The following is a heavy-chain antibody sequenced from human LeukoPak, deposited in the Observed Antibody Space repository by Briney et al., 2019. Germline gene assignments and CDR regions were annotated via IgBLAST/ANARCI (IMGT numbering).Heavy chain of an antibody. Sequence: SETLSLTCAVYGGSFSGYYWTWIRQPPGKGLEWIGEINDSRSTNYNPSLKSRVTISVHTSKNQFSLRLSSVTAADTAVYYCAKSNGYGLIDIWGQGTMVTVSS. J-gene: IGHJ3*02. CDR3: AKSNGYGLIDI. V-gene: IGHV4-34*01. D-gene: IGHD3-22*01. CDR2: INDSRST. CDR1: GGSFSGYY.